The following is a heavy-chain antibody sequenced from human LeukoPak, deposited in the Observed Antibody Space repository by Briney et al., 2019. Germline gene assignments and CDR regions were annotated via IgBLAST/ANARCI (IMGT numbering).Heavy chain of an antibody. D-gene: IGHD2-2*01. Sequence: SETLSLTCTVSGYSISSGYYWGWLRQPPGKGLEWIGSIYYSGSTYYNPSLKSRVTISVDTSKNQFSLKLSSVTAADTAVYYCARRLGYCSSTSCFYVDYWGQGTLDTVSS. CDR2: IYYSGST. CDR3: ARRLGYCSSTSCFYVDY. V-gene: IGHV4-38-2*02. J-gene: IGHJ4*02. CDR1: GYSISSGYY.